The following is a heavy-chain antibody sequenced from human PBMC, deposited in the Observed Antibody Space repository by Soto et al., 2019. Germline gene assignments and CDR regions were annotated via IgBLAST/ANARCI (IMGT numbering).Heavy chain of an antibody. CDR2: LHSGGDT. Sequence: EVQLVESGGGLVQPGGSLRLSCVASGIPVSSNYMTWVRQAPGKGLEWVSVLHSGGDTYYANAVKGRFTISRHDSTNTLYLQMNSLTPEDTAVDYCARDGAYYYASRMDFWGQGTTVTVSS. CDR1: GIPVSSNY. CDR3: ARDGAYYYASRMDF. J-gene: IGHJ6*02. V-gene: IGHV3-53*04. D-gene: IGHD3-10*01.